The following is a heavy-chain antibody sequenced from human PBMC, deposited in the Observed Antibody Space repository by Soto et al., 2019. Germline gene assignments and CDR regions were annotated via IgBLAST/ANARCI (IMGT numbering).Heavy chain of an antibody. V-gene: IGHV4-34*01. J-gene: IGHJ6*03. D-gene: IGHD3-3*02. CDR1: GGSFSGYY. CDR2: INHSGST. Sequence: PSETLSLTCAVYGGSFSGYYWSWIRQPPGKGLEWIGEINHSGSTNYNPSLKSRVTISVDTSKNQFSLKLSSVTAADTAVYYCARGSRRGVGFLEWLLGMDVWGKGTTVTVSS. CDR3: ARGSRRGVGFLEWLLGMDV.